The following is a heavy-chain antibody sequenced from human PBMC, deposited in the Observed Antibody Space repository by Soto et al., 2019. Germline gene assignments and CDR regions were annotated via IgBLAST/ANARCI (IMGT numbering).Heavy chain of an antibody. CDR1: GGSISSYY. D-gene: IGHD3-22*01. V-gene: IGHV4-59*01. CDR3: ARSRRGGYYDSRRSFDY. Sequence: PSETLSLTCTVSGGSISSYYWSRIRQPPGKGLEWIGYIFYSGSTNYNPSLKSRVTISVDTSKNQFSLKLSSVTAADTAVYYCARSRRGGYYDSRRSFDYWGQGTLVTVSS. CDR2: IFYSGST. J-gene: IGHJ4*02.